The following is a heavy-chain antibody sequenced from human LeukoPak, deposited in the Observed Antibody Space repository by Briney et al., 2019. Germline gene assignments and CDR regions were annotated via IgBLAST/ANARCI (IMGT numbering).Heavy chain of an antibody. J-gene: IGHJ5*02. D-gene: IGHD4-17*01. CDR1: GYTYTGYY. Sequence: SVKDSCKASGYTYTGYYMHWVRQAPAQGLEWVGWMNPNSGGTNNAQTLQGRVTITRDTSINKHNIQLTKLTSDDTAVYYLPRSAYVDYAQCVAWGQGTLVTV. V-gene: IGHV1-2*02. CDR3: PRSAYVDYAQCVA. CDR2: MNPNSGGT.